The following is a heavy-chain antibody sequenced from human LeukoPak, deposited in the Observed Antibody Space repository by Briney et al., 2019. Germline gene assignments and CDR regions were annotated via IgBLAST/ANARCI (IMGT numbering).Heavy chain of an antibody. CDR1: GFTFSSYA. Sequence: GGSLRLSCVASGFTFSSYAMHWVRQAPGKGLEWVAVISYDGSNNYYADSVKGRFTISRDNSKNTLYLQMNSLRAEDSAVYYCARDPWYSSPLWFGELFYFDYWGQGTPVTVSS. V-gene: IGHV3-30*04. D-gene: IGHD3-10*01. CDR2: ISYDGSNN. CDR3: ARDPWYSSPLWFGELFYFDY. J-gene: IGHJ4*02.